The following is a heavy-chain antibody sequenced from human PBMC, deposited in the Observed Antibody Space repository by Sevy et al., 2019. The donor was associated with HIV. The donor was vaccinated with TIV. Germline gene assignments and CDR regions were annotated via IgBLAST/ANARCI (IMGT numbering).Heavy chain of an antibody. V-gene: IGHV4-30-4*01. CDR3: ASYCYGSGPSWFDP. CDR1: GGSISSRDYY. J-gene: IGHJ5*02. D-gene: IGHD3-10*01. Sequence: SETLSLTCTVSGGSISSRDYYWSWIRQPPGKGLEWIGYIYYSGSTYYNPSLKSRVTISVDTSKNQFSLKLSSVTAADTAVYYCASYCYGSGPSWFDPWGQGTLVTVSS. CDR2: IYYSGST.